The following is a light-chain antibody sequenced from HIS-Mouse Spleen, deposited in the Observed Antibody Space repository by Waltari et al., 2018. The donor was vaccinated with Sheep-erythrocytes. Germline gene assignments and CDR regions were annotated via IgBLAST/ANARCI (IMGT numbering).Light chain of an antibody. CDR2: WAS. J-gene: IGKJ4*01. CDR1: QSVLYSSNNKNY. V-gene: IGKV4-1*01. CDR3: QQYYSTLLT. Sequence: GERATINCKSSQSVLYSSNNKNYLAWYQQKPGQPPKLLIYWASTRESGVPDRFSGSGSGTDFTLTISSLQAEDVAVYYCQQYYSTLLTFGGGTKVEIK.